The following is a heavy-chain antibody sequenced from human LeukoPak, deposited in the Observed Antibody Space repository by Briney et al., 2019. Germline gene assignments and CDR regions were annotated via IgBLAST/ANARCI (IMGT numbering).Heavy chain of an antibody. CDR1: GGSFSGCY. CDR3: ARDLDHFDY. V-gene: IGHV4-34*01. CDR2: INYSGST. J-gene: IGHJ4*02. Sequence: SETLSLTCAVYGGSFSGCYWSWVRQPPGKGLEWIGEINYSGSTNYNPSLKSRVTISLDMSKNQFSLKLSSVTAADTAVYYCARDLDHFDYWGQGTLVTVSS.